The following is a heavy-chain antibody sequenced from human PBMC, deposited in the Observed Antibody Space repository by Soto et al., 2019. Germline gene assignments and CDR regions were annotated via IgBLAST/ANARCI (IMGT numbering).Heavy chain of an antibody. CDR2: VLPISGST. CDR3: ATIRVRGGPLRFED. CDR1: GGLISTYS. J-gene: IGHJ4*01. Sequence: VQLVQSGAEVRKPGSSVKVSCKTSGGLISTYSFNWVRQAPGQGLEWMGGVLPISGSTDYAQKFQGRLTITADRSTSTVYMELSRLRSDDTANYYCATIRVRGGPLRFEDGGQGMLISVSS. D-gene: IGHD5-12*01. V-gene: IGHV1-69*06.